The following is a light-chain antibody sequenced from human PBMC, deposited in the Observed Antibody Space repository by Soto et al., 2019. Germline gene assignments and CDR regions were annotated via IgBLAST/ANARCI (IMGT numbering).Light chain of an antibody. CDR3: QQYNNWPPIT. J-gene: IGKJ5*01. CDR2: GAS. CDR1: QSVSSN. V-gene: IGKV3-15*01. Sequence: EIVMTQAPATLSVSPGARVTLSCRASQSVSSNVAWYQQKPGQAPRLLIYGASTRATGIPARFSGSASGTEFTLTISRLQSEDFAAYYGQQYNNWPPITFGQGTRLEIK.